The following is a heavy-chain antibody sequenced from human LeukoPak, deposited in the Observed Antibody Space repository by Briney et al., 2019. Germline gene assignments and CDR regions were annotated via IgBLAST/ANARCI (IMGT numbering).Heavy chain of an antibody. J-gene: IGHJ6*02. CDR2: INPSGGST. D-gene: IGHD2-2*02. V-gene: IGHV1-46*01. Sequence: RASVKVSCKASGYTFTSYYMHWVRQAPGQGLEWMGIINPSGGSTSYAQKFQGRVTMTRDTSTNTVYMELSSLRSEDTAVYYCARDQTDCSRTSCYNVHYGMDVWGQGTTVTVSS. CDR3: ARDQTDCSRTSCYNVHYGMDV. CDR1: GYTFTSYY.